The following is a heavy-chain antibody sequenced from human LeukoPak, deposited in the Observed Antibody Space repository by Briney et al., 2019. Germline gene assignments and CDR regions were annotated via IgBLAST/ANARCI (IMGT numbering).Heavy chain of an antibody. CDR2: ISGSGSGGST. Sequence: QTGGSLRLSCAASGFTFSSYWMHWVRQAPGKGLVWVSNISGSGSGGSTYYADSVKGRFTISRDNSKDTLYLQMNSLRAEDTAVYYCAKVGRDYYDSSGYLNAFDIWGQGTMVTVSS. V-gene: IGHV3-23*01. CDR1: GFTFSSYW. J-gene: IGHJ3*02. D-gene: IGHD3-22*01. CDR3: AKVGRDYYDSSGYLNAFDI.